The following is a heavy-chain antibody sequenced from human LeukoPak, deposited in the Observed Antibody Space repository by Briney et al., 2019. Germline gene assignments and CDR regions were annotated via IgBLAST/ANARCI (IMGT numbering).Heavy chain of an antibody. CDR3: ARDLEQWELLRSAFDI. J-gene: IGHJ3*02. Sequence: GGTLRLSCSASGFTFTTYGMNWVRQAPGKGLEWVSSISSSSSYIYYADSVKGRFTISRDNAKNSLYLQMNSLRAEDTAVYYCARDLEQWELLRSAFDIWGQGTMVTVSS. CDR2: ISSSSSYI. D-gene: IGHD1-26*01. V-gene: IGHV3-21*01. CDR1: GFTFTTYG.